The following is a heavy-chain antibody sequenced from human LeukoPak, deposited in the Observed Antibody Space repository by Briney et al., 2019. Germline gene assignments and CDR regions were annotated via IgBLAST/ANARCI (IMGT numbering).Heavy chain of an antibody. CDR3: ASGSHSSGWYFDL. Sequence: ASVTVSFKASVYTFTSYYMHWVRQAPGQGGEWMGIINPSGGSTSYAQKFQGRVTMTRDTSTSTVYMELSSLRSEDTAVYYCASGSHSSGWYFDLWGRGTLVTVSS. J-gene: IGHJ2*01. CDR1: VYTFTSYY. D-gene: IGHD6-19*01. CDR2: INPSGGST. V-gene: IGHV1-46*01.